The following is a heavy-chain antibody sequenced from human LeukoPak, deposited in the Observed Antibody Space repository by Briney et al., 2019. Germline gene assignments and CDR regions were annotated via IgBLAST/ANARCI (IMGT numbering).Heavy chain of an antibody. Sequence: GGTLRLSCAASGFTFSSYSMNWVRQAPGKGLEWVSSISSSSTYIHYADSVKGRFTISRDNAKKSLYLQMNSLRAEDTAVYYCARDPLASGGSSFPYYYYMDVWGKGTTVTVSS. D-gene: IGHD6-6*01. CDR2: ISSSSTYI. J-gene: IGHJ6*03. CDR3: ARDPLASGGSSFPYYYYMDV. CDR1: GFTFSSYS. V-gene: IGHV3-21*04.